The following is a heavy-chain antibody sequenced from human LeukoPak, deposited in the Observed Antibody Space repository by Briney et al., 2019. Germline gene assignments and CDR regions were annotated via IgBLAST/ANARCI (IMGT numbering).Heavy chain of an antibody. CDR3: ARHSSRGQYYAFDF. J-gene: IGHJ4*02. V-gene: IGHV1-69*02. D-gene: IGHD3-3*01. Sequence: SVKLSCKASGGTLITHFISWVRQAPGQGLEWVGRIVPMIAIANYAQKFQGRVTITADKSTNTAYMEMKNVRFEDTAVYYCARHSSRGQYYAFDFWGQGALVTVSS. CDR2: IVPMIAIA. CDR1: GGTLITHF.